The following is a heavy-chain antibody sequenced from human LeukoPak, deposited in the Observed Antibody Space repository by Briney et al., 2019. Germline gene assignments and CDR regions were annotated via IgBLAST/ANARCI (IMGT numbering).Heavy chain of an antibody. J-gene: IGHJ4*02. Sequence: PSETLSLTCAVYGGSFSGYYWSWIRQPPGKGLEWIGEINHSGSTNYNPSLKSRVTISVDTSKNQFSLKLSSVTAADTAVYYCARLTSITMVRGFDYWGQGTLVTVSS. D-gene: IGHD3-10*01. CDR2: INHSGST. CDR1: GGSFSGYY. V-gene: IGHV4-34*01. CDR3: ARLTSITMVRGFDY.